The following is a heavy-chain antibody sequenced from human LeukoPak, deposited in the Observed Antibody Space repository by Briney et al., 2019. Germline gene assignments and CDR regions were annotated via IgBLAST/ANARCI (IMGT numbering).Heavy chain of an antibody. D-gene: IGHD6-13*01. CDR3: ARGYSSSWYDC. Sequence: GGSLRLSCAASGFTFSSYGMHWVRQAPGKGLEWVAVIWYDGSNKYYADSVKGRFTISRDNSKNTLYLQMNSLRAEDTAVYYCARGYSSSWYDCWGQGTLVTVSS. CDR2: IWYDGSNK. CDR1: GFTFSSYG. J-gene: IGHJ4*02. V-gene: IGHV3-33*01.